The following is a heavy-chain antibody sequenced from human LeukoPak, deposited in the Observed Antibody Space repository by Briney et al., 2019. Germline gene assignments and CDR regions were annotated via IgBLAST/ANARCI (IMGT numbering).Heavy chain of an antibody. D-gene: IGHD2-2*01. CDR1: GFTFSSYS. Sequence: GGSLRLSCAASGFTFSSYSMNWVRQAPGKGLEWVSSISSSSSYIYYADSVKGRFTISRDNAKNSLYLQMNSLGAEDTAVYYCARGEVVVVPAALDYWGHGTLVTVSS. CDR2: ISSSSSYI. V-gene: IGHV3-21*01. J-gene: IGHJ4*01. CDR3: ARGEVVVVPAALDY.